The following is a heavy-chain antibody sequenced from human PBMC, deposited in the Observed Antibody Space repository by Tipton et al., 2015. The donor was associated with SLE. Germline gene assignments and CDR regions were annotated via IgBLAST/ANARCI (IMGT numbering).Heavy chain of an antibody. Sequence: TLSLTCTVSGGSISSGDYYWSWIRQPPGKGLEWIGYIYYSGSTNYNPSLTSRVTISVDKSKNQFSLKLSSVTAADTAVYYCARAWPKAYSGGLDVWGQGTTVTVSS. D-gene: IGHD1-26*01. CDR1: GGSISSGDYY. V-gene: IGHV4-61*08. J-gene: IGHJ6*02. CDR2: IYYSGST. CDR3: ARAWPKAYSGGLDV.